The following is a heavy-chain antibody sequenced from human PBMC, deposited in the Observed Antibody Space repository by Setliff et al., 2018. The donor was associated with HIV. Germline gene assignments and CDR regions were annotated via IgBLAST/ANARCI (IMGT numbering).Heavy chain of an antibody. CDR3: ARGGYYDSSGYFPLSNYYYGMDV. D-gene: IGHD3-22*01. V-gene: IGHV1-8*02. CDR2: MNPNSGNT. Sequence: GASVKVSCKASGYTFTSYDINWVRQATGQGLEGMGGMNPNSGNTGYAQKFQGRVTMTRNTSISTAYMELSSLRSEDTAVYYCARGGYYDSSGYFPLSNYYYGMDVWGQGTTVTVSS. CDR1: GYTFTSYD. J-gene: IGHJ6*02.